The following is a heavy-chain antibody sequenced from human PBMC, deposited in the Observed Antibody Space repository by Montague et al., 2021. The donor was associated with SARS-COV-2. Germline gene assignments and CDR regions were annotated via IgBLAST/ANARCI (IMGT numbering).Heavy chain of an antibody. V-gene: IGHV3-21*01. CDR2: ISSSSSYI. CDR3: ARDDYVWGSYRYSQYNWFDP. D-gene: IGHD3-16*02. Sequence: SLRLSCAASGFTFSSYSMNRVRQAPGKGLEWVSSISSSSSYIYYADSVKGRFTISRDNAKNSLYLQMNSLRAEDTAVYYCARDDYVWGSYRYSQYNWFDPWGQGTLVTVSS. CDR1: GFTFSSYS. J-gene: IGHJ5*02.